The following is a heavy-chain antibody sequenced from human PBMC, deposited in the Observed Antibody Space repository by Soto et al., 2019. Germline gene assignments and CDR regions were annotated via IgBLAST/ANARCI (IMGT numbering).Heavy chain of an antibody. J-gene: IGHJ4*02. V-gene: IGHV3-30-3*01. D-gene: IGHD2-15*01. CDR1: GFTFSSYA. CDR2: ISYDGSNK. CDR3: ARGEVAAFYFDY. Sequence: QVQLVESGGGVVQPGRSLRLSCAASGFTFSSYAMHWVRQAPGKGLEWVAVISYDGSNKYYADSVKGRFTISRDISKNTLYLQMNSLRAEDTAVYYCARGEVAAFYFDYWGQGTLVTVSS.